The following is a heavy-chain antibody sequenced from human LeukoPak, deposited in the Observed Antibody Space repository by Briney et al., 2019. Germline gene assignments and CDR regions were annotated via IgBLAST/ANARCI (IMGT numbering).Heavy chain of an antibody. D-gene: IGHD1-26*01. Sequence: PGGSLRLSCAASGFTFSTCGMHWVRQAPGKGLEWAAFIQYDGSNIDYADSVKGRFTVSRDNSKNTLYLQINSLRVEDTAVYYCAKDWGGSYYANPYDIWGQGTMLTVSS. CDR2: IQYDGSNI. CDR1: GFTFSTCG. V-gene: IGHV3-30*02. CDR3: AKDWGGSYYANPYDI. J-gene: IGHJ3*02.